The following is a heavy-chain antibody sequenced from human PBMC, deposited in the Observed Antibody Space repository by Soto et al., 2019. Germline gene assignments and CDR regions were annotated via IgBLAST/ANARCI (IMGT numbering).Heavy chain of an antibody. Sequence: PSETLSLTCTVSGGSISSSSYYWGWIRQPPGKGLEWIGSIYYSGSTYYNPSLKSRVTISVDTSKNQFSLKLSSVTAADTAVYYCASNSDDKYSSGWNYYYYYMDVWGKGPTVTVSS. V-gene: IGHV4-39*01. CDR1: GGSISSSSYY. CDR3: ASNSDDKYSSGWNYYYYYMDV. CDR2: IYYSGST. D-gene: IGHD6-19*01. J-gene: IGHJ6*03.